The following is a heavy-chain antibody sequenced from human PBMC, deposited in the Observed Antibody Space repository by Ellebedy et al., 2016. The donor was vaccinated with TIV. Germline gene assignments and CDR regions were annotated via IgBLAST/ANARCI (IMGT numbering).Heavy chain of an antibody. CDR1: GGSFSGYY. J-gene: IGHJ6*02. CDR3: ARDPYQYCSGGSCYYYGMEV. V-gene: IGHV4-34*01. D-gene: IGHD2-15*01. CDR2: INHSGST. Sequence: SETLSLXXAVYGGSFSGYYWSWIRQPPGKGLEWIGEINHSGSTNYNPSLKSRVTISVDTSKNQFSLKLSSVTAADTAVYYCARDPYQYCSGGSCYYYGMEVWGQGTTVTVSS.